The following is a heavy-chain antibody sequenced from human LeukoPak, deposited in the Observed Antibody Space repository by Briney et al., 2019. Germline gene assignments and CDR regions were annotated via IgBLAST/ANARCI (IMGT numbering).Heavy chain of an antibody. CDR1: GLTFSNNA. J-gene: IGHJ4*02. Sequence: GGSLRLSCAASGLTFSNNAMRWVRQAPGKGLEWVAVVSSDGTKKYYADSVKGRFTISRDNSKNTLYLQMNSLGVEDTAVYYCARAYCSGPTCYSPDYWGQGTLVIVSS. CDR2: VSSDGTKK. CDR3: ARAYCSGPTCYSPDY. D-gene: IGHD2-2*02. V-gene: IGHV3-30-3*01.